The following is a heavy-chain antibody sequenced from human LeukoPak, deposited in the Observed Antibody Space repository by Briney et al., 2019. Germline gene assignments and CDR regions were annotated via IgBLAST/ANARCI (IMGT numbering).Heavy chain of an antibody. CDR2: FYSDGSI. V-gene: IGHV3-53*01. D-gene: IGHD4-11*01. Sequence: SGGSLRLSCAASGLTVSRNYMGWVRQAPGKGLEWVSVFYSDGSIYVADSVKGRFTISKDTSKNTVYLQMNSLRVEDTAVYYCAREALTYSRLPYGMDVWGQGTTVTVSS. CDR1: GLTVSRNY. J-gene: IGHJ6*02. CDR3: AREALTYSRLPYGMDV.